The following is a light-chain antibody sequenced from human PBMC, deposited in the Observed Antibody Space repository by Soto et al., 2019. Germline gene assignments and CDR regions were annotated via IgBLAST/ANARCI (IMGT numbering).Light chain of an antibody. CDR1: QSISTS. V-gene: IGKV1-39*01. CDR2: GAS. J-gene: IGKJ1*01. CDR3: QQTYSTLWT. Sequence: DIQMTQSPSSLSASVGDRVTISCRASQSISTSLNWYQQRPGKAPKLLIYGASSLQRGVPSRFSGSGSGTDFTLTISSLQPEDFATYFCQQTYSTLWTFVQGTKVDI.